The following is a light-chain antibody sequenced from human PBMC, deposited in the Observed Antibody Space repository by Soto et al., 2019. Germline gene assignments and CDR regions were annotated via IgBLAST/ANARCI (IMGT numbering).Light chain of an antibody. CDR3: YSYRSGSAHV. CDR2: EVT. Sequence: QSALTQPASVSGSPGQSITISCTGTSSDVGGYNRVSWYQQHPDKAPKLIIYEVTNRPSGISNRFSGSKSGDTASLTISGLQAEDEADYYCYSYRSGSAHVFGTGTTVT. J-gene: IGLJ1*01. CDR1: SSDVGGYNR. V-gene: IGLV2-14*01.